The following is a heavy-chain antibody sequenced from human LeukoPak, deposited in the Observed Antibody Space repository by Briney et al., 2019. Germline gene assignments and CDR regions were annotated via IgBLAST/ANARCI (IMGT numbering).Heavy chain of an antibody. D-gene: IGHD5-18*01. J-gene: IGHJ2*01. CDR3: VRLSSDTALPNWYFDL. CDR1: GGSISSYY. V-gene: IGHV4-59*08. Sequence: SETLSLTCTVSGGSISSYYWSWIRQPPGKGLEWIGYIYYSGSTNYNPSLKSRVTISVDTSKNQFSLKLSSVTAADTAVYYCVRLSSDTALPNWYFDLWGRGTLVTVSS. CDR2: IYYSGST.